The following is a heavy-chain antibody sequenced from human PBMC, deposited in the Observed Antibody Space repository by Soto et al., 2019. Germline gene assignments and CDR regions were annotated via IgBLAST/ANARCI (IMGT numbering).Heavy chain of an antibody. CDR3: ARGNPMIVVVITNVFDGHRWSFDP. CDR2: IYHTGII. Sequence: SETLSLTCTVSGGSVSANSYYWNWIRLPPGKGLQWVGHIYHTGIIQYSPSFKSRALISLDTSKNQFSLKLSSVTAADTAVYYCARGNPMIVVVITNVFDGHRWSFDPWGQGTLVTVSS. D-gene: IGHD3-22*01. V-gene: IGHV4-61*01. CDR1: GGSVSANSYY. J-gene: IGHJ5*02.